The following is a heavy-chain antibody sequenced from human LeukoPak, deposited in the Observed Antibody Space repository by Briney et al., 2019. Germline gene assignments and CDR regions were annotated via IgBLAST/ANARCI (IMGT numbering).Heavy chain of an antibody. CDR3: ARDPVLKGYCSGGSCYSDGFDV. CDR2: IYSSGSS. CDR1: GGSLSSYY. J-gene: IGHJ3*01. V-gene: IGHV4-59*01. Sequence: PSETLSLTCTVSGGSLSSYYWNWIRQAPGQGLEWIGYIYSSGSSKYNPSLKSRVTISVDTSKNQFSLKLNSVTAADTAVYYCARDPVLKGYCSGGSCYSDGFDVWGQGTMVTVSS. D-gene: IGHD2-15*01.